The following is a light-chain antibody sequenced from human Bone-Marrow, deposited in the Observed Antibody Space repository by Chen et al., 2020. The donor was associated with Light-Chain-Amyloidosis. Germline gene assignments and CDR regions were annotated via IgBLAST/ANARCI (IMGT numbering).Light chain of an antibody. CDR3: QSADSSGTYEVI. Sequence: SYELTQPPSVSVSPGQTARITCSGDDLPTKYAYWYQQKPGQAPVLVRHRDTERPSGISERFSGSSSGTPATLTISGVQAEDEADYPGQSADSSGTYEVIFGGGTKLTVL. V-gene: IGLV3-25*03. CDR1: DLPTKY. CDR2: RDT. J-gene: IGLJ2*01.